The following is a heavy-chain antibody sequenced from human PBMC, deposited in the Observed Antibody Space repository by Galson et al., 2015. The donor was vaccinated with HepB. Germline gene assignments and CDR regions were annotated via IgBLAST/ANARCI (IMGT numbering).Heavy chain of an antibody. V-gene: IGHV1-18*01. Sequence: SVKVSCKASGYIFTSYGISWVRQAPGQGLEWMGWISGYNGNTNSAQKFQGRVTMTIDTSTTTAYMELRSLRSDDTAVYHCARGSAYDSSGYIDYWGQGTLVTVSS. CDR1: GYIFTSYG. CDR2: ISGYNGNT. D-gene: IGHD3-22*01. J-gene: IGHJ4*02. CDR3: ARGSAYDSSGYIDY.